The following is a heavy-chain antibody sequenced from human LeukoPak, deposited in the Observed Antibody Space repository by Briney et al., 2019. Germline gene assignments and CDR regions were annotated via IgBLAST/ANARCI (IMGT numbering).Heavy chain of an antibody. CDR1: GFTFSSYA. Sequence: GGSLRLSCAASGFTFSSYAMSWVRKAPGQGLEWVSAISGSGGSTYYADSVKGRFTISRDNSKNTLYLQMNSLRAEDTAVYYCAKDLDGLGDYYFDFWGQGTLVTVSS. D-gene: IGHD4-17*01. CDR3: AKDLDGLGDYYFDF. CDR2: ISGSGGST. J-gene: IGHJ4*02. V-gene: IGHV3-23*01.